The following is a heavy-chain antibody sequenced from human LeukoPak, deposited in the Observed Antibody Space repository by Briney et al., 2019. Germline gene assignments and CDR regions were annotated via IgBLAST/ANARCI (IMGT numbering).Heavy chain of an antibody. Sequence: ASVKVSCKASGYTFTNYYMHWVRQAPGQGLEWMGIINPSGGSTSYAQKFQGRVTMTRDTSTSTVYMELSSLRSEDTAVYYCARPPYDILTGYSQYYFDYWGQGTLVTVSS. CDR2: INPSGGST. CDR3: ARPPYDILTGYSQYYFDY. CDR1: GYTFTNYY. J-gene: IGHJ4*02. D-gene: IGHD3-9*01. V-gene: IGHV1-46*01.